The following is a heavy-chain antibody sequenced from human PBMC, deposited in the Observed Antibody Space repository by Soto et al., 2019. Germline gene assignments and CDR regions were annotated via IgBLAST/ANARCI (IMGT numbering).Heavy chain of an antibody. CDR1: GFTFSTYE. CDR2: ISSRGTTI. D-gene: IGHD3-10*01. J-gene: IGHJ4*02. Sequence: LRLSCAASGFTFSTYEMNWVRQAPGKGLEWLSFISSRGTTIYYADSVKGRFTISRDNAKNSLYLQMNSLRADDTAVYYCARAIYGSGKELDYWGQGTLVTVSS. V-gene: IGHV3-48*03. CDR3: ARAIYGSGKELDY.